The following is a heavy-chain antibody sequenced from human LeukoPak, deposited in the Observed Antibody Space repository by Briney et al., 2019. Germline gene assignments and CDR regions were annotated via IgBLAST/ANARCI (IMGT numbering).Heavy chain of an antibody. D-gene: IGHD3-3*01. CDR1: GYTFTSYG. J-gene: IGHJ6*02. CDR3: ARVGITIFGVVPYGMDV. V-gene: IGHV1-18*01. CDR2: ISAYNGNT. Sequence: ASVKVSCKASGYTFTSYGISWVRQAPGQGLEWMGWISAYNGNTNYAQKLQGRVTMTTDTSTSTAYMELRSLRSDDTAVYYCARVGITIFGVVPYGMDVWGQGTTVTVSS.